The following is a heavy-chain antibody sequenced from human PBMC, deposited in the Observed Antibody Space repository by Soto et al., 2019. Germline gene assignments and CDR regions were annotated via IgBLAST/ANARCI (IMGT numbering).Heavy chain of an antibody. CDR2: IYSGGST. CDR1: GFTVSSNY. J-gene: IGHJ4*02. CDR3: ARALDFWSAYFDY. D-gene: IGHD3-3*01. V-gene: IGHV3-66*01. Sequence: GGSLRLSCAASGFTVSSNYMSWVRQAPGKGLEWVSVIYSGGSTYYADSVKGRFTISRDNAKNTLYLQMNSLRAEDTAVYYCARALDFWSAYFDYWGQGSLVTVSS.